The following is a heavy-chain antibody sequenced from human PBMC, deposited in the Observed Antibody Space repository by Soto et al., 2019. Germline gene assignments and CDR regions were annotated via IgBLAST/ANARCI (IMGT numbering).Heavy chain of an antibody. CDR1: GYTFTDYY. CDR2: INPTDGST. V-gene: IGHV1-46*01. J-gene: IGHJ4*02. CDR3: TRDPRGTGRRFEY. Sequence: QVQLVQSGAEVKKPGASVKVSCTASGYTFTDYYIHWVRQAPGQGLEWMGIINPTDGSTSYPQRFQARFTMTRDTSTSSAYMELSSLTSEDRVIYYCTRDPRGTGRRFEYWGQGTLVTVSS. D-gene: IGHD3-10*01.